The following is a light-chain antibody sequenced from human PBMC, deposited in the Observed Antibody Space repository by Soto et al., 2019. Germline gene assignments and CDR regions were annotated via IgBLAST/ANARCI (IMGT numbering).Light chain of an antibody. V-gene: IGKV1-5*03. CDR3: QQYNWYWT. Sequence: DIQMTQSPSTLSASVGDRVTITCRASQSIGNFLAWYQQRPGKAPNVLISEVSTLKSGVPSRFSGSGSGTECTLTISSLQPDDFATDYCQQYNWYWTFGQGTKVEVK. J-gene: IGKJ1*01. CDR2: EVS. CDR1: QSIGNF.